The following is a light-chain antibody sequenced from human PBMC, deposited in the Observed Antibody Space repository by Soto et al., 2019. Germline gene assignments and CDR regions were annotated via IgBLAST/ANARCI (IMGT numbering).Light chain of an antibody. CDR3: ASFTTANTWL. V-gene: IGLV2-14*01. J-gene: IGLJ2*01. CDR2: EVN. Sequence: QSALAQPASVSESPGQSITISCTGTSSDAGAYNYVSWFQQYPGKAPRLMIFEVNKRPSGISGRFSGSTSGTTASLTISGLQTEDEADYYCASFTTANTWLFGGGTKLTVL. CDR1: SSDAGAYNY.